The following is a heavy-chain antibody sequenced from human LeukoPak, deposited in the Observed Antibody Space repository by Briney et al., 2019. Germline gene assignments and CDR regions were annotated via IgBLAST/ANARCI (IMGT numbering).Heavy chain of an antibody. CDR2: IRSSGSAI. CDR1: GFTFSNYR. CDR3: AKASIFGDTKYFQH. D-gene: IGHD3-3*01. V-gene: IGHV3-48*01. J-gene: IGHJ1*01. Sequence: PGGSLRLSCAASGFTFSNYRMNWVRQAPGKGLEWVSYIRSSGSAINYADSVKGRFTISRDNAKNSLYLQMNSLRAEDTAVYYCAKASIFGDTKYFQHWGQGTLVTVSS.